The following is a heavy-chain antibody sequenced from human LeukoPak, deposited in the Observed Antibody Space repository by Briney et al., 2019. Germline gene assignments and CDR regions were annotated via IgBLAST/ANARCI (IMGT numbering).Heavy chain of an antibody. D-gene: IGHD6-13*01. CDR1: GFTFSSYE. CDR3: ARVHSSNWYTKIDY. J-gene: IGHJ4*02. V-gene: IGHV3-48*01. Sequence: GSLRLSCAASGFTFSSYEMNWVRQAPGKGLEWVSYISSSSSPIYYADSVKGRFTISRDNAKNSLYLQMNSLRAEDTAVYYCARVHSSNWYTKIDYWGQGTLVTVSS. CDR2: ISSSSSPI.